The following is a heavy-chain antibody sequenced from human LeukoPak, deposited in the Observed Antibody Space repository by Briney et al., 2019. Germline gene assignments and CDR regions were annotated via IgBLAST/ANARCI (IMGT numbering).Heavy chain of an antibody. CDR1: GYTFTSYG. Sequence: GASVKVSCKASGYTFTSYGISWVRQAPGQGLKWMGWISAYNGNTNYAQKVQGRVTMTTDTSTSTVYMELRSLRSDDTAVYYCARDIGYCSGGSCRYWFDPWGQGTLATVSS. CDR2: ISAYNGNT. V-gene: IGHV1-18*01. J-gene: IGHJ5*02. D-gene: IGHD2-15*01. CDR3: ARDIGYCSGGSCRYWFDP.